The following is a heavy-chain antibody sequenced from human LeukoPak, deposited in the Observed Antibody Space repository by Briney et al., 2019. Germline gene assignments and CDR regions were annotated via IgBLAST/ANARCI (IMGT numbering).Heavy chain of an antibody. CDR2: ISSSSSYI. D-gene: IGHD2/OR15-2a*01. Sequence: GGSLRLSCAASGFSFSTSSMNWVRQAPGKGLEWVSSISSSSSYIYYADSVKGRFTISRDNAKNSLYLQMNSLRAEDTAVYYCARVLRSTNWFDPWGQGTLVTVSS. V-gene: IGHV3-21*01. CDR3: ARVLRSTNWFDP. J-gene: IGHJ5*02. CDR1: GFSFSTSS.